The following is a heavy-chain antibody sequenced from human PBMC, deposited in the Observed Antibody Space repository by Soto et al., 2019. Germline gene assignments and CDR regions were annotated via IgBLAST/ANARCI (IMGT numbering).Heavy chain of an antibody. CDR2: INHSGST. V-gene: IGHV4-34*01. D-gene: IGHD3-10*01. CDR3: ARGYYYGSGRLDY. CDR1: GGSFSGYY. Sequence: PSETLSLTCAVYGGSFSGYYWSWIRQPPGKGLEWIGEINHSGSTNYNPSLKSRVTISVDTSKNQFSLKLSSVTAADTAVYYCARGYYYGSGRLDYWGQGTLVTVSS. J-gene: IGHJ4*02.